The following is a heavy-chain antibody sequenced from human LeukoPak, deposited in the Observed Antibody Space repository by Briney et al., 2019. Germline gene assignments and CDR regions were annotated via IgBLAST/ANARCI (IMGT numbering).Heavy chain of an antibody. CDR2: ISGSGGST. V-gene: IGHV3-23*01. D-gene: IGHD4/OR15-4a*01. Sequence: GGSLRLSCAASGFTFSSYAMSWVRQAPGKGLEWVSAISGSGGSTYYADSVKGRFTISRDNSKNTLYLQMNSLRVEDTAVYYCARRAGAYSHPYDYWGQGTLVTVSS. CDR3: ARRAGAYSHPYDY. CDR1: GFTFSSYA. J-gene: IGHJ4*02.